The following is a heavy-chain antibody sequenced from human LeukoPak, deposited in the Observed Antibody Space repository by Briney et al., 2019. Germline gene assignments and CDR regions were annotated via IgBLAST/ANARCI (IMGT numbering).Heavy chain of an antibody. J-gene: IGHJ4*02. CDR3: ASYSGSYDPDY. D-gene: IGHD1-26*01. CDR1: GFTFSSYS. V-gene: IGHV3-21*01. Sequence: GRSLRLSCAASGFTFSSYSVNWVRQAPGKGLEWVSSISSSSSYIYYADSVKGRFTISRDNAKNSLYLQMNSLRAEDTAVYYCASYSGSYDPDYWGQGTLVTVSS. CDR2: ISSSSSYI.